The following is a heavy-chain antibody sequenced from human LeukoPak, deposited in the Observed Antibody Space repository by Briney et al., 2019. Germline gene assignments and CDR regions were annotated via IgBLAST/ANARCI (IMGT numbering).Heavy chain of an antibody. CDR3: AKDRGATTVDYYFDY. D-gene: IGHD4-23*01. CDR1: GFTFDDYA. V-gene: IGHV3-9*01. J-gene: IGHJ4*02. CDR2: ISWNSGSI. Sequence: GRSLRLSCAASGFTFDDYAMHWVRHAPGKGLEWVSGISWNSGSIGYADSVKGRFTISRDNAKNSLYLQMNSLRAEDTALYYCAKDRGATTVDYYFDYWGQGTLVTVSS.